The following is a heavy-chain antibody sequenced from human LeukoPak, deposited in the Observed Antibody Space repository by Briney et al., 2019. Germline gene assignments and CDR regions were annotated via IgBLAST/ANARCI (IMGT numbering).Heavy chain of an antibody. CDR1: GGSISSNSYY. CDR2: IYYSGST. J-gene: IGHJ6*03. D-gene: IGHD6-6*01. Sequence: SETLSLTCTVSGGSISSNSYYWGWIRQPPGKGLEWIGSIYYSGSTYYNPSLKSRVTISVDTSKNQFSLKLSSVTAADTAVYYCARRVAARQKTCYMDVWGKGTTVTVSS. V-gene: IGHV4-39*07. CDR3: ARRVAARQKTCYMDV.